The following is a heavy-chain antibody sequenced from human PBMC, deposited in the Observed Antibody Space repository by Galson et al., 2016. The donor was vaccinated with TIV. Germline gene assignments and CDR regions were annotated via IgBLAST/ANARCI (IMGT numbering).Heavy chain of an antibody. V-gene: IGHV3-33*01. J-gene: IGHJ4*02. CDR1: GFTFRNFG. Sequence: SLRLSCAASGFTFRNFGMHWVRQAPGKGLEWVAGMWYDGSHKKNADSVKGRFTISRDNAKNTLFLQMNSLRDEDTAVYYCAREFRDYSFDYWGQGTLVTVSA. D-gene: IGHD2-21*01. CDR3: AREFRDYSFDY. CDR2: MWYDGSHK.